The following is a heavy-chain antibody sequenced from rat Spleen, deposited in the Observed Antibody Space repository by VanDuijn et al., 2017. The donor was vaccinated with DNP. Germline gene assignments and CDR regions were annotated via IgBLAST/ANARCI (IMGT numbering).Heavy chain of an antibody. J-gene: IGHJ3*01. D-gene: IGHD4-1*01. CDR1: AYSITTNY. CDR2: ISYSGST. Sequence: EVQLQESGPGLVKPSQSLSLTCSVTAYSITTNYWGWIRKFPGNKMEWVGHISYSGSTSYNPSLKSRISITRDTSKNQFFLQLNSVITEDTATYYCVRWVRALDYWGQGTLVTVSS. V-gene: IGHV3-1*01. CDR3: VRWVRALDY.